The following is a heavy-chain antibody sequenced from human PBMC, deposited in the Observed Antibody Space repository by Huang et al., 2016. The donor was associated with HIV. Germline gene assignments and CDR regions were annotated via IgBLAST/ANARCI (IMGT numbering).Heavy chain of an antibody. CDR1: GFTFSSYW. V-gene: IGHV3-74*01. CDR3: ARGSRQGKYYYGSGTAY. CDR2: IKSDGSST. Sequence: EVQLVESGGGLVQPGGSLRLSCAASGFTFSSYWMHWVRQVPGKGRGWVQHIKSDGSSTSYADSVKGRFTISRDNAKNTLYLQMNSLRAEDTAVYYCARGSRQGKYYYGSGTAYWGQGTLVTVSS. J-gene: IGHJ4*02. D-gene: IGHD3-10*01.